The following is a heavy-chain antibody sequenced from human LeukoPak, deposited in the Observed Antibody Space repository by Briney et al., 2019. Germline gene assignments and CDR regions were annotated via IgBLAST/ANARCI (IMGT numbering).Heavy chain of an antibody. CDR2: IYYSEST. D-gene: IGHD3-10*01. CDR1: GGSISSGVYY. Sequence: SETLSLTCTVSGGSISSGVYYWSWIRQHPGKGLEWIGYIYYSESTYYNPSLKSRVTISVDTSKNQFSLKLSSVTAADTAVYYCARDRSKAGRYNWFDPWGQGTLVTVSS. CDR3: ARDRSKAGRYNWFDP. V-gene: IGHV4-31*03. J-gene: IGHJ5*02.